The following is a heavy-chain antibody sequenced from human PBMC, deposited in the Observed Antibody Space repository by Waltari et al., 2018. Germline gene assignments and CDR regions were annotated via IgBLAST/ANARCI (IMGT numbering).Heavy chain of an antibody. Sequence: EVQLVESGGGLVQPGRSLRLSCAAYGISFDDYAMHWVLQAPWKGLAYVSGIGANGGRTVYADSVKGRFTISRDNAKNSLYLQMDRLAAEYRALDECAKSYFYYLDDWGQGTLVTVSS. CDR2: IGANGGRT. V-gene: IGHV3-9*01. J-gene: IGHJ4*03. CDR1: GISFDDYA. CDR3: AKSYFYYLDD. D-gene: IGHD3-10*01.